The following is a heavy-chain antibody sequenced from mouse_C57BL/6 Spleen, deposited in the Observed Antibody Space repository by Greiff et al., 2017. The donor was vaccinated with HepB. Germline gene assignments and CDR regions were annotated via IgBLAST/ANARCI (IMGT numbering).Heavy chain of an antibody. Sequence: QVQLQQSGAELVKPGASVKLSCKASGYTFTSYWMHWVKQRPGQGLEWIGMIHPNSGSTNYNEKFKSKATLTVDKSSSTAYMQLSSLTSEDSAVYYCARRLTTVVATGYFDVWGTGTTVTVSS. CDR3: ARRLTTVVATGYFDV. J-gene: IGHJ1*03. V-gene: IGHV1-64*01. CDR1: GYTFTSYW. CDR2: IHPNSGST. D-gene: IGHD1-1*01.